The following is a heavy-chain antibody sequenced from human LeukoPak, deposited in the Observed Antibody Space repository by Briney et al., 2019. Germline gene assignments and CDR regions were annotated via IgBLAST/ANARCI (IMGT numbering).Heavy chain of an antibody. Sequence: GGSLRLSCAASGFTFSSYNMNWVRQAPGKGLQWVSSISTSSSYIYYADSVKGRFTISRDNAKNSLYLQMNSLSAGDTAVYYCARDALEYDYIWGTYQGDWFDPWGQGTLVTVSS. CDR3: ARDALEYDYIWGTYQGDWFDP. CDR2: ISTSSSYI. CDR1: GFTFSSYN. D-gene: IGHD3-16*02. J-gene: IGHJ5*02. V-gene: IGHV3-21*01.